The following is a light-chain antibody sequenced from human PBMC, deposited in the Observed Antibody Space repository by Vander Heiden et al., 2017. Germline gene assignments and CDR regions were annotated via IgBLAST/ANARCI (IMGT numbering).Light chain of an antibody. CDR2: LGS. V-gene: IGKV2-28*01. CDR3: MQAVETPHT. Sequence: ESGVTQARSSLRVTPDEPHYISCRSSQSLLHSNGYNYLDWYLQKPGQSPQLLIYLGSNRAFGVPDRFSGRGSVIAFTLKISRVKAEDIVVYSCMQAVETPHTLGEGTRLEIK. J-gene: IGKJ2*01. CDR1: QSLLHSNGYNY.